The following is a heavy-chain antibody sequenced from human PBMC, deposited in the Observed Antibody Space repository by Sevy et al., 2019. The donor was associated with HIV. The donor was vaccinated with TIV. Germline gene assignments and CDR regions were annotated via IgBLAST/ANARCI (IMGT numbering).Heavy chain of an antibody. CDR3: ARQGGLVDRAFDY. CDR2: IFFSGST. V-gene: IGHV4-39*01. J-gene: IGHJ4*02. CDR1: GVSMSGRSYD. Sequence: SETLSLTCTVSGVSMSGRSYDWGWIRQPPGKGLEWIASIFFSGSTYYNPSLKGRLTISVDTSKSQFSLKLNSVTAADTALYYCARQGGLVDRAFDYWGQGTLVTVSS. D-gene: IGHD3-10*01.